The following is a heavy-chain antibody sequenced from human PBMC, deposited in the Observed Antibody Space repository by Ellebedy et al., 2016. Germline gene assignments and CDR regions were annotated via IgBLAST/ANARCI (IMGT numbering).Heavy chain of an antibody. J-gene: IGHJ4*02. CDR3: AKRILGYEGMFDC. CDR1: GFSFNNYG. V-gene: IGHV3-30*18. D-gene: IGHD3-22*01. CDR2: ISYDGSNE. Sequence: GESLKISXAASGFSFNNYGMHWVRQAPGKGLEWVAFISYDGSNENYADSVKGRFTISRDNSKNTLHLQMNSLRAEDTAVYYCAKRILGYEGMFDCWGQGTVVTVSS.